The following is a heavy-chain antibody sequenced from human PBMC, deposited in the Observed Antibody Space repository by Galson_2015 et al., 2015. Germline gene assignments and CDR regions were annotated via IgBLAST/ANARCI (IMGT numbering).Heavy chain of an antibody. CDR2: IYYSGST. V-gene: IGHV4-59*01. Sequence: SETLSLTCTVSGGSISSYYWSWIRQPPGKGLEWIGYIYYSGSTNYNPSLKSRVTISVDTSKNQFSLKLSSVTAADTAVYYCARDEGKYSSSWYAVWGQGTLVTVSS. CDR3: ARDEGKYSSSWYAV. D-gene: IGHD6-13*01. J-gene: IGHJ4*02. CDR1: GGSISSYY.